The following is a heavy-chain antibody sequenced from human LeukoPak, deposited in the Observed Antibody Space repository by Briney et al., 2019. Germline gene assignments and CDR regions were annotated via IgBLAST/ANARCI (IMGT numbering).Heavy chain of an antibody. J-gene: IGHJ5*02. CDR3: VSNSSSSPWFDP. D-gene: IGHD6-6*01. Sequence: SETLSLTCTVSGGSISSYTHYWGWIRQPPGKGMEWIATVYYTGGTYYNPSLKSRVTISIDTSRTHFSLKLTSVIAADTAMYYCVSNSSSSPWFDPWGQGTLVTVSS. CDR2: VYYTGGT. V-gene: IGHV4-39*02. CDR1: GGSISSYTHY.